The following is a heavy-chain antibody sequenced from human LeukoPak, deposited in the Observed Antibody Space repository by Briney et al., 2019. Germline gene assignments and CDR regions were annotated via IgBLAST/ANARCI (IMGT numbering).Heavy chain of an antibody. CDR1: GRSLISRLYF. V-gene: IGHV4-39*07. CDR3: VSLRKWGCSFDN. J-gene: IGHJ3*02. CDR2: IYYTGTT. Sequence: SETLSLTCSVSGRSLISRLYFWGWIRQPPGKGLEWLGNIYYTGTTYYSPSFHSQLTTLLDTCKIQFSPELRSGTAADSTVQYCVSLRKWGCSFDNWGQGTMVTVSS. D-gene: IGHD7-27*01.